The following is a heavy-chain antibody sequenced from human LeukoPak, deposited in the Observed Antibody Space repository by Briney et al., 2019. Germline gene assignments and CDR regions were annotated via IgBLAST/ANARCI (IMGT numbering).Heavy chain of an antibody. CDR1: GYTFTGYY. CDR2: INPNSGGT. CDR3: ARKVSLGYSGYDFDY. D-gene: IGHD5-12*01. V-gene: IGHV1-2*02. J-gene: IGHJ4*02. Sequence: ASVKVSCKASGYTFTGYYMHWVRQAPGQGLEWMGWINPNSGGTDYAQKLRGRVTMTTDTSTSTAYMELRSLRSDDTAVYYCARKVSLGYSGYDFDYWGQGTLVTVSS.